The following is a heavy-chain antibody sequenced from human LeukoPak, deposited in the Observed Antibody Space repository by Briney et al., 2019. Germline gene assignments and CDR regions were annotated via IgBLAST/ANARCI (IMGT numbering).Heavy chain of an antibody. CDR2: IIPILGIA. Sequence: SVKVSCKASGGTFSSYAISWVRRAPGQGLEWMGRIIPILGIANYAQKFPGRVTITADKSTSTAYMELSSLRSEDTAVYYCASHDYGDYVWDYWGQGTLVTVSS. J-gene: IGHJ4*02. V-gene: IGHV1-69*04. CDR1: GGTFSSYA. D-gene: IGHD4-17*01. CDR3: ASHDYGDYVWDY.